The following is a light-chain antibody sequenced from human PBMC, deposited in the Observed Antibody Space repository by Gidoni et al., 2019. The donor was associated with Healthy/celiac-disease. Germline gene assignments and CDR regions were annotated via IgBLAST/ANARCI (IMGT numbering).Light chain of an antibody. CDR3: QQYGSSPWT. Sequence: PGERATLSCRASQSVSSSYLAWYQQKPGQAPRLLIDGASSRATGIPDRFSGSGSGTDFTLTISRLEPEDFAVYYCQQYGSSPWTFGQGTKVEIK. CDR1: QSVSSSY. CDR2: GAS. J-gene: IGKJ1*01. V-gene: IGKV3-20*01.